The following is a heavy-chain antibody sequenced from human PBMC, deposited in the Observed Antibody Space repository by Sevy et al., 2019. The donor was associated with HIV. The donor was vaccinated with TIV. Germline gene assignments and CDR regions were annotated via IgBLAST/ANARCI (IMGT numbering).Heavy chain of an antibody. V-gene: IGHV3-49*04. CDR3: TRWSGSQSIFDY. CDR1: GFIFGDYG. D-gene: IGHD1-26*01. Sequence: GGSLRLSCTASGFIFGDYGMSWVRQAPGKGLEWIAFFKSKIHGGTTENAPSVKGRFTISIYDSKNIVYLQMSNLKTEEPAVYYCTRWSGSQSIFDYWGQGTLVTVSS. CDR2: FKSKIHGGTT. J-gene: IGHJ4*02.